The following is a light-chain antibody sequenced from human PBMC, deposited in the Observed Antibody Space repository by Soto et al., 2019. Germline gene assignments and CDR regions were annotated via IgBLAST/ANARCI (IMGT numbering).Light chain of an antibody. Sequence: DIQMTQSPSTLSASVGDRVTITCRASQSISSWLAWYQQEPGKAPKLLIYKASSVESGVPSRFSGSGSGTEFTLTISSLQPEDFATYYCQQYDSYPLTFGGGTKVDIK. CDR1: QSISSW. CDR3: QQYDSYPLT. V-gene: IGKV1-5*03. J-gene: IGKJ4*01. CDR2: KAS.